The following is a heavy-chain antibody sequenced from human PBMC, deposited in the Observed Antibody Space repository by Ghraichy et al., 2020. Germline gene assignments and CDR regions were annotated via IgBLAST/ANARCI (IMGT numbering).Heavy chain of an antibody. J-gene: IGHJ6*02. CDR2: IYYSGST. CDR3: ARCGYDILTAGGGMDV. D-gene: IGHD3-9*01. V-gene: IGHV4-59*01. CDR1: GGSISSYY. Sequence: TLSLTCTVSGGSISSYYWSWIRQPPGKGLEWIGYIYYSGSTNYNPSLKSRVTISVDTSKNQFSLKLSSVTAADTAVYYCARCGYDILTAGGGMDVWGQGTTVTVSS.